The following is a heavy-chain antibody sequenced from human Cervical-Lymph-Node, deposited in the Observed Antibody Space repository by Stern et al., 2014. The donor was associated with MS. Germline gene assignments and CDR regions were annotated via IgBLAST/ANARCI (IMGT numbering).Heavy chain of an antibody. CDR3: ARDGGHWDFDY. J-gene: IGHJ4*02. D-gene: IGHD7-27*01. CDR2: VYPSNSHT. V-gene: IGHV1-46*01. CDR1: GYSFIASY. Sequence: QDQLVESGAEVKKPGASVTVSCKASGYSFIASYIHWMRQAPGQGLEWLGVVYPSNSHTNCAQICQGTVTMTRETSATTVYMELSSLKSEDTAVYYCARDGGHWDFDYWGQGTLVTVSS.